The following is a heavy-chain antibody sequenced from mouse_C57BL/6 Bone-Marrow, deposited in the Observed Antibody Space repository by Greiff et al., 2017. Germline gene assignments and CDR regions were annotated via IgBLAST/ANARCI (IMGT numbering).Heavy chain of an antibody. CDR1: GYTFTNYW. D-gene: IGHD1-1*01. CDR3: ERCPGDNGRGHFDY. J-gene: IGHJ2*01. CDR2: IYPGGGYT. Sequence: QVQLQQSGAELVRPGTSVKLSCKASGYTFTNYWIGWVKQRPGHGLEWIGDIYPGGGYTNYNEKFKGKATLTADKSSSTAYMQFSSLTSEDSAVYDCERCPGDNGRGHFDYWGQGTTLTVSS. V-gene: IGHV1-63*01.